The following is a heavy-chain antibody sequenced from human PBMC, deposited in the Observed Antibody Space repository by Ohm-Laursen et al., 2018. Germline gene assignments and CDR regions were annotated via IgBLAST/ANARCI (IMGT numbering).Heavy chain of an antibody. D-gene: IGHD2-8*01. J-gene: IGHJ6*02. CDR2: ISSSGDTI. CDR1: GFTFSDYY. V-gene: IGHV3-11*01. Sequence: SLRLSCSASGFTFSDYYMSWIRQAPGKGLEYVSYISSSGDTIYYADSVKGRFTISRDNAKNSLYLQMNSLRAEDTAVYYCAEDLERVLMVYGRMDYYYGMDVWGQGTTVTVSS. CDR3: AEDLERVLMVYGRMDYYYGMDV.